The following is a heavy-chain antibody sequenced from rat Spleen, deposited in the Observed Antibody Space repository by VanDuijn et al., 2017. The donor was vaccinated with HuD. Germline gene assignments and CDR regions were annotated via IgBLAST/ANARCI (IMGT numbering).Heavy chain of an antibody. D-gene: IGHD1-9*01. CDR1: GYSITSSYR. Sequence: EVQLQESGPGLVKPSQSLSLTCSVTGYSITSSYRWNWIRKFPGNKLEWLGYINNAGSTNYNPSLKSRISITRDTSKNQFFLQVNSLTTEDTATYYCASTYYGYTYYFDYWGQGVMVTVSS. J-gene: IGHJ2*01. V-gene: IGHV3-3*01. CDR2: INNAGST. CDR3: ASTYYGYTYYFDY.